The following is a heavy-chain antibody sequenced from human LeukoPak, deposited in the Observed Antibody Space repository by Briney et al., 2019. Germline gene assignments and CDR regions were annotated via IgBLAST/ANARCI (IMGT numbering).Heavy chain of an antibody. Sequence: VASVSVSCRASGYTFTGYYMHWVRQAPGQGLEWMGWINPNSGGTNYAPNFQDRVTMTRDTSIGTAYMELSRLRSDDTAVYYCARERDSSAQYYYDYWGQGTLVTVSS. D-gene: IGHD3-22*01. CDR1: GYTFTGYY. CDR2: INPNSGGT. J-gene: IGHJ4*02. V-gene: IGHV1-2*02. CDR3: ARERDSSAQYYYDY.